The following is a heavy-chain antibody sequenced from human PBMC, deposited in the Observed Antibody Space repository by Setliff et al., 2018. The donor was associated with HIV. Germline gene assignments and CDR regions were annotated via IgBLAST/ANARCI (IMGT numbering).Heavy chain of an antibody. J-gene: IGHJ4*02. Sequence: GGSLRLSCAASGFTLSNHAMTWVRQAPGKGLEWVSAISASGDNTYYADSVEGRFTISRDNAKNSLYLQMNSLRAGDTAVYYCARDRYSGSSTDYWGQGTLVTVSS. CDR2: ISASGDNT. CDR3: ARDRYSGSSTDY. D-gene: IGHD1-26*01. V-gene: IGHV3-23*01. CDR1: GFTLSNHA.